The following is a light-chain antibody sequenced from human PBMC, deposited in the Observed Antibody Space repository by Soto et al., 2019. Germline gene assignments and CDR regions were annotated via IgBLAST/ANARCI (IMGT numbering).Light chain of an antibody. CDR2: DVS. CDR1: RSDVGGYNY. V-gene: IGLV2-14*01. J-gene: IGLJ1*01. Sequence: QSALTQPASVSGSPGQSIAISCIGSRSDVGGYNYVSWHLQHPGKASKVVISDVSNRPSGVSDRFSGSKSGNTASLTISGLQAEDEADYYCSSYTSSSTDVFGTGTKVTVL. CDR3: SSYTSSSTDV.